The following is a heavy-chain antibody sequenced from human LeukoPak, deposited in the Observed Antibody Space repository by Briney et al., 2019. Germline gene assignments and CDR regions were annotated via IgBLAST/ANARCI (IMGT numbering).Heavy chain of an antibody. D-gene: IGHD5-18*01. CDR3: ARVSDTSMVTPGFDS. CDR2: VSTSNGDT. V-gene: IGHV1-18*01. CDR1: GYNFNRYT. Sequence: ASVKVSCKTSGYNFNRYTITWVRQAPGQGLEWMGWVSTSNGDTNYAEKFQGRVTMTTETVRKTAYMELRRLRSGDTAMYFCARVSDTSMVTPGFDSWGQGTLVTVSS. J-gene: IGHJ4*02.